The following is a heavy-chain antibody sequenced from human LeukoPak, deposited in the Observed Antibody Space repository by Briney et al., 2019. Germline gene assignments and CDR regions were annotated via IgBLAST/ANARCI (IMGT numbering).Heavy chain of an antibody. V-gene: IGHV3-7*01. Sequence: PGGSLRLTCAASGFAFSSYWMTWVRQAPGKGLEWVANMNQDGSEKYYVDSVKGRLIISRDNAKNSLYLQMNSLRAEDTAVYYCARDAVLYRLFDYWGQGTLVTVSS. J-gene: IGHJ4*02. CDR1: GFAFSSYW. CDR3: ARDAVLYRLFDY. CDR2: MNQDGSEK. D-gene: IGHD2-2*02.